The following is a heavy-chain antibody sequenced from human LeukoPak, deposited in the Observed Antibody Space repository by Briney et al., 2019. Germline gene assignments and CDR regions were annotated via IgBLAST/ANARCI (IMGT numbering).Heavy chain of an antibody. V-gene: IGHV1-2*06. CDR2: INPNSGAT. Sequence: ASVKVSCKASGYTLTGYYMHWVRQAPGQGLEWMGRINPNSGATNYAQKFQGRVTMTRDTSISTVYMELSRLRSDDTAVYFCARTFYYDNGGHFDIWGQGTVVTVSS. CDR1: GYTLTGYY. J-gene: IGHJ3*02. CDR3: ARTFYYDNGGHFDI. D-gene: IGHD3-22*01.